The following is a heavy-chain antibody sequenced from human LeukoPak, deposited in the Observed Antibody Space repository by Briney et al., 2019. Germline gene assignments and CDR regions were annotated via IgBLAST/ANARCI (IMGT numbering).Heavy chain of an antibody. V-gene: IGHV3-48*01. CDR3: ARADYYDSSIDY. CDR2: ISSSSSTK. D-gene: IGHD3-22*01. J-gene: IGHJ4*02. CDR1: GFTFSSYS. Sequence: GGSLRLSCAASGFTFSSYSMNWVRQAPGKGLEWVSYISSSSSTKYYADSVKGRFTISRDNAKNSLYLQMNSLRAGDTAVYYCARADYYDSSIDYWGQGTLVTVSS.